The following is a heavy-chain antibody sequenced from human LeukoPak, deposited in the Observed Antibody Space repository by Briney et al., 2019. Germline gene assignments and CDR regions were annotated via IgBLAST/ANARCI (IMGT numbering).Heavy chain of an antibody. CDR1: GYTFTGYY. D-gene: IGHD6-13*01. Sequence: ASVKVSCKASGYTFTGYYMHWVRQAPGQGLEWMGWISAYNGNTNYAQKLQGRVTMTTDTSTSTAYMELRSLRSDDTAVYYCARAYSHLAAGIDYWGQGTLVTVSS. CDR2: ISAYNGNT. J-gene: IGHJ4*02. V-gene: IGHV1-18*04. CDR3: ARAYSHLAAGIDY.